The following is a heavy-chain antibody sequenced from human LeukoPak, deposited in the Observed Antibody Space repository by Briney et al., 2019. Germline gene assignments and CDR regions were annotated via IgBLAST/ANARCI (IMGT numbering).Heavy chain of an antibody. J-gene: IGHJ4*02. CDR1: GFTFSSYW. V-gene: IGHV3-74*01. CDR2: SNSDGGST. D-gene: IGHD6-13*01. CDR3: ARGASGSSWFGGFDF. Sequence: GGSLRLSCVASGFTFSSYWMHWVRQAPGKGLVWVSRSNSDGGSTSYAESVKGRLTISRDNAKNTLYLQMNSLRAEDTAVYYCARGASGSSWFGGFDFWGQGTLVTVSS.